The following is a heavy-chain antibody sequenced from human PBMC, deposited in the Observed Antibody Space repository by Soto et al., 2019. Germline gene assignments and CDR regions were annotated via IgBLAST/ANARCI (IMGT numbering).Heavy chain of an antibody. J-gene: IGHJ6*04. Sequence: SQTLSLTCAISGDSVSSNTASWNWIRQSPSRGLEWLGRTYFRSKWYNDYAVSVKSRITINPDTSKNQFSLQLNSVTPEDTAVYYCARDEFREYQRPYYYGMDVWGKGTTVTVSS. V-gene: IGHV6-1*01. CDR2: TYFRSKWYN. CDR3: ARDEFREYQRPYYYGMDV. CDR1: GDSVSSNTAS. D-gene: IGHD2-2*01.